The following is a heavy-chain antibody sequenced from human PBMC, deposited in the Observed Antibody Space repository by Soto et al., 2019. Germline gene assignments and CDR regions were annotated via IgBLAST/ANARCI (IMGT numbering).Heavy chain of an antibody. CDR1: GGSISSYY. Sequence: SETLSLTCTVSGGSISSYYWSWIRQPPGKGLEWIGYIYYSGSTNYNPSLKSRVTISVDTSKNQFSLKLSSVTAADTAVYYCVRGVRGARDYYYYYGMDVWGQGTTVTVSS. V-gene: IGHV4-59*01. CDR2: IYYSGST. J-gene: IGHJ6*02. D-gene: IGHD5-12*01. CDR3: VRGVRGARDYYYYYGMDV.